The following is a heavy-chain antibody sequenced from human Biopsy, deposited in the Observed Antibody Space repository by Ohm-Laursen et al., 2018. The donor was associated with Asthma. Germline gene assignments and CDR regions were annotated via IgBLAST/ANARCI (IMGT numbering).Heavy chain of an antibody. V-gene: IGHV1-18*01. D-gene: IGHD3-10*01. CDR1: GYTFNSAG. Sequence: SVKVSCKTSGYTFNSAGITWVRQAPGQGLEWMGWISVYNGNTRVAQKLQDRVTMITDTSTSTAYMELRSLGSDDTAVYFCARAVDYSHYYGIDVWGQGTTVTVS. CDR2: ISVYNGNT. J-gene: IGHJ6*02. CDR3: ARAVDYSHYYGIDV.